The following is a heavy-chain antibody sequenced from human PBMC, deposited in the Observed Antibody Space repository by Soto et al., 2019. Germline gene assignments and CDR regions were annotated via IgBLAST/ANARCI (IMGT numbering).Heavy chain of an antibody. CDR1: GYTFSSYT. D-gene: IGHD2-8*02. CDR2: ISFNNGDT. CDR3: ARDRDVXLVPPPTYDYYYYGMDV. Sequence: ASVKVSCKTSGYTFSSYTISWVRQAPGQGLEWMGWISFNNGDTKYAQKFQGRVTMTTDTSTSTAHMELRSLRSDDTAVYYCARDRDVXLVPPPTYDYYYYGMDVWGQGTTVTVSS. J-gene: IGHJ6*02. V-gene: IGHV1-18*04.